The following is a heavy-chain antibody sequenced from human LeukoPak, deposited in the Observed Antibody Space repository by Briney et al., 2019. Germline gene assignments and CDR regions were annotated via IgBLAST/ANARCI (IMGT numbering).Heavy chain of an antibody. D-gene: IGHD3-3*02. Sequence: ASVKVSCKGSGYTFTNYGISWVRQAPGQGLEWMGWISADNGNTKYTEKFQGRIAMTTDTATSTAYMDLRSLRSDDTAVYYCAREGPLHGFGGSIFGDCWGQGTLVAVSS. CDR3: AREGPLHGFGGSIFGDC. CDR1: GYTFTNYG. V-gene: IGHV1-18*01. CDR2: ISADNGNT. J-gene: IGHJ4*02.